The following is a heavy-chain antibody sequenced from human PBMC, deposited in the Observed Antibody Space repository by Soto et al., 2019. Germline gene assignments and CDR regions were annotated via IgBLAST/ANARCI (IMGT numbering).Heavy chain of an antibody. Sequence: GASVTVAFPTAGSTFPYYGIILVRQAPGQGLEWMGWISTAHSDVGYAQKFQGRFTMTTDKSTSTAYMELRSLTSDDTDVYFCARDLTYIRQYWGQGTLVTVSS. D-gene: IGHD1-20*01. CDR1: GSTFPYYG. CDR2: ISTAHSDV. V-gene: IGHV1-18*01. J-gene: IGHJ4*02. CDR3: ARDLTYIRQY.